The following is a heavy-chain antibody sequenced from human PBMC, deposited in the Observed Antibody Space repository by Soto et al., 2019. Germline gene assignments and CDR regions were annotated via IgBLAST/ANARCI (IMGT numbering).Heavy chain of an antibody. D-gene: IGHD3-10*01. V-gene: IGHV2-5*02. CDR2: IYWDDDK. CDR1: GFSLSTITMG. Sequence: QITLKESGPTLVKPTQTLTLTCTFSGFSLSTITMGVGWIRQPPGKALEWLALIYWDDDKSYSPSLRSRLTXTXATSKNQVVLTMTNMDPVDTATYYCSRGIYLKPFDIWGQGTMVTVSS. CDR3: SRGIYLKPFDI. J-gene: IGHJ3*02.